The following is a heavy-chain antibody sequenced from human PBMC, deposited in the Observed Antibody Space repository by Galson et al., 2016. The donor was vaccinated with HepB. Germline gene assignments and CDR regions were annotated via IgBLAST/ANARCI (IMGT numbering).Heavy chain of an antibody. J-gene: IGHJ6*02. CDR2: IYLGDSDA. CDR1: GYSFISYW. CDR3: ASPSGRYYHYAMDV. D-gene: IGHD3-10*01. Sequence: QSGAEVKKPGESLKISCKGSGYSFISYWIGWVRQMPGKGLEWMGIIYLGDSDARYSPSFQGQVTISADESVSTAYLHWSSLKASDTAIYYCASPSGRYYHYAMDVWGQGTTVTVSS. V-gene: IGHV5-51*01.